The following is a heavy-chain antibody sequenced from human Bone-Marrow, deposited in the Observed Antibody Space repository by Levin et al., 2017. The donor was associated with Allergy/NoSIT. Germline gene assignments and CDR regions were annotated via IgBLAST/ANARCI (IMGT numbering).Heavy chain of an antibody. CDR3: ARGDYNGGEYFDY. CDR2: IRSSDSAT. V-gene: IGHV3-48*03. J-gene: IGHJ4*02. D-gene: IGHD4-11*01. CDR1: GFTFSKYQ. Sequence: GESLKISCVTSGFTFSKYQMNWVRQAPGKGLEWVSYIRSSDSATYYADSVSGRFTMSRDNAKNSLFLQMHSLRAEDTARYYCARGDYNGGEYFDYWGQGALVTVSP.